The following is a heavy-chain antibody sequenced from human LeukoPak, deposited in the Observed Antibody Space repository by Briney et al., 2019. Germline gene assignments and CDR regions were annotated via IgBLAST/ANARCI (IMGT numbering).Heavy chain of an antibody. Sequence: PSETLSLTCTVSGGSISSYYWSWIRQPPGKGLEWIGYIYYSGSTNYNPSLKSRVTISVDTPKNQFSLKLSSVTAADTAVYYCARHQVLEFFDYWGQGTLVTVSS. V-gene: IGHV4-59*08. CDR1: GGSISSYY. J-gene: IGHJ4*02. CDR2: IYYSGST. CDR3: ARHQVLEFFDY. D-gene: IGHD2-8*01.